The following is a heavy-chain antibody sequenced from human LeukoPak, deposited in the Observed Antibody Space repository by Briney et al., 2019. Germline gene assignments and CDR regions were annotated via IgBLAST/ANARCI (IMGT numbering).Heavy chain of an antibody. CDR2: MNPNSGNT. CDR1: GYTFITYD. D-gene: IGHD2-15*01. CDR3: ARGGKNCSAGSCYRWFDP. J-gene: IGHJ5*02. Sequence: ASVKVSCKASGYTFITYDINWVRQATGQGLEWMGWMNPNSGNTGYAQKFQGRVTITRNTSISTAYMELSSLRSEDTAVYYCARGGKNCSAGSCYRWFDPWGQGTLVTVSS. V-gene: IGHV1-8*03.